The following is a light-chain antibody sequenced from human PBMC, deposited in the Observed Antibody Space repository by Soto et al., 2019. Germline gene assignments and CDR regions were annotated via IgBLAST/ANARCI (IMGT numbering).Light chain of an antibody. Sequence: SYELTQPPSVSVSPGQTASITCSGDNLGDKYVCWYQQRAGQSPVLGIYQDTKRPSGIPERFSGSNSGNTATLTISGTQAMDEADYYCQAWDIDTGVFGGGTKLTVL. J-gene: IGLJ2*01. CDR3: QAWDIDTGV. CDR2: QDT. V-gene: IGLV3-1*01. CDR1: NLGDKY.